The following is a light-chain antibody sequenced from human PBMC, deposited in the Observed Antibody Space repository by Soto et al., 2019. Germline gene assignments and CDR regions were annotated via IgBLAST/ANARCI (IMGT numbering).Light chain of an antibody. V-gene: IGKV1-39*01. Sequence: IQMTQSPSSVSASVGDRVTITCRPSQSVNDYLNWFQQKPGEAPKALIYGGTNLQSGVPLRFSGTASRTEFTLTIIGLQPEDSATYYCQQSYSPPYTFGQGTRLQIK. CDR1: QSVNDY. J-gene: IGKJ2*01. CDR2: GGT. CDR3: QQSYSPPYT.